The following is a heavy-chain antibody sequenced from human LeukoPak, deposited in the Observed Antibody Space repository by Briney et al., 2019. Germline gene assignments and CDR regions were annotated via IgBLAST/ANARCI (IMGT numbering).Heavy chain of an antibody. J-gene: IGHJ4*02. CDR3: ARDFPYYDFWSGYYGGPFDY. V-gene: IGHV4-39*02. D-gene: IGHD3-3*01. CDR2: IYYSGST. CDR1: GGSISSSSYY. Sequence: PSETLSLTCTVSGGSISSSSYYWGWIRQPPGKGLEWIGSIYYSGSTYYNPSLKSRVTISVDTSKNQFSLKLSSVTAADTAVYHCARDFPYYDFWSGYYGGPFDYWGQGTLVTVSS.